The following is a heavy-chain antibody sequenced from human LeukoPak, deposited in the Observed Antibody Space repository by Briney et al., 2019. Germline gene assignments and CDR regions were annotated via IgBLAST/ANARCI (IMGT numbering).Heavy chain of an antibody. CDR3: ARLRWGGLDY. D-gene: IGHD3-16*01. CDR2: IYHSGST. V-gene: IGHV4-38-2*02. J-gene: IGHJ4*02. Sequence: PSETLSLTCTVSGYSISSGYYWGWIRQPPGKGLEWIGSIYHSGSTYYNPSLKSRVTISVDTSKNQFSLKLSSVTAADTAVYYCARLRWGGLDYWGQGTLVTVSS. CDR1: GYSISSGYY.